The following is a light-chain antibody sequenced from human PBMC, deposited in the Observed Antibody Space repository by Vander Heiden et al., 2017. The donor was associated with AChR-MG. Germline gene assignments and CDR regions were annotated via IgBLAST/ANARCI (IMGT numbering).Light chain of an antibody. CDR3: QSYDSSLSGWV. J-gene: IGLJ3*02. CDR1: SSNIGAGYD. Sequence: LPQPPSISGTPAQRVTTSGTGSSSNIGAGYDVHWYQQLPGTAPKLVIYGNSNRPSGVPDRFSGSKSGNSASLAITGLQAEDEADYYCQSYDSSLSGWVFGGGTKLTVL. CDR2: GNS. V-gene: IGLV1-40*01.